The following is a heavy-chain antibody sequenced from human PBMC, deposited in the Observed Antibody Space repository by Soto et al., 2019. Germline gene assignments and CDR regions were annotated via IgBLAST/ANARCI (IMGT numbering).Heavy chain of an antibody. V-gene: IGHV3-33*01. D-gene: IGHD3-10*01. CDR2: IWYDGSNK. CDR1: GFTFSSYG. J-gene: IGHJ6*02. Sequence: PGGSLRLSCAASGFTFSSYGMHWVRQAPGKGLEWVAAIWYDGSNKYYADSVKGRFTISRDNSKNTLYLQMNSLRAEDTAVYYCARDQYGSGSYPPNYYGMGVWGQGTTVTVSS. CDR3: ARDQYGSGSYPPNYYGMGV.